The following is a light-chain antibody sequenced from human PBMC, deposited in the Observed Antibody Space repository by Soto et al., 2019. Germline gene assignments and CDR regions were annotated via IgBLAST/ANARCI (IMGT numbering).Light chain of an antibody. J-gene: IGLJ3*02. V-gene: IGLV2-11*01. Sequence: QSALTQPRSVSGSPGQSVTISCTGTSSDVGGYNYVSWYQQHPGKAPKLMIYDVSKRPSGVPDRFSGSKSGNTASLTISGLQAEDEAEYYCCSHAGSWVFGGGTKLTVL. CDR3: CSHAGSWV. CDR2: DVS. CDR1: SSDVGGYNY.